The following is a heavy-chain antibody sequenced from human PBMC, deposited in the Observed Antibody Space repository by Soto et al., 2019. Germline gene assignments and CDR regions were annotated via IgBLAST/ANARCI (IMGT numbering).Heavy chain of an antibody. CDR1: GFTFSNYA. D-gene: IGHD3-3*01. J-gene: IGHJ4*02. Sequence: EVQLLESGGGLVQRGGSLRLSCAVSGFTFSNYAMSWVRQAQGKGLEWVTAISGSGGRTYYADSVKGRITTSRDNSKNTLFLQMNSLRDEDTAVYYCARGDSYYDFGIECWGQGTVVTVSS. CDR2: ISGSGGRT. CDR3: ARGDSYYDFGIEC. V-gene: IGHV3-23*01.